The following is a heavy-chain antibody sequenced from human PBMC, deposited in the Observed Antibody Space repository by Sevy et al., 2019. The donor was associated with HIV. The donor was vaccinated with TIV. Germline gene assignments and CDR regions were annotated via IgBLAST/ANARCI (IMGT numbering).Heavy chain of an antibody. V-gene: IGHV3-30*18. J-gene: IGHJ6*02. Sequence: GGSLRLSCAASGFTFSSYGMHWVRQAPGKGLEWVAVISYDGSNKCYADSVKGRFTISRDNSKNTLYLQMNSLRAEDTAVYYCAKDIVVVPAGMAQYYYYGMDVWGQGTTVTVSS. CDR1: GFTFSSYG. CDR3: AKDIVVVPAGMAQYYYYGMDV. CDR2: ISYDGSNK. D-gene: IGHD2-2*01.